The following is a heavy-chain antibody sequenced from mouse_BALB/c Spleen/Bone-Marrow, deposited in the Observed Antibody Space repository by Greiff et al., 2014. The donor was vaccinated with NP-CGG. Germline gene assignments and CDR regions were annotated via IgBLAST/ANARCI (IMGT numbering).Heavy chain of an antibody. D-gene: IGHD1-1*01. CDR3: ARGSNYYAMNY. CDR1: GYSITSDYA. V-gene: IGHV3-2*02. J-gene: IGHJ4*01. Sequence: VQLQQPGPGLVKPSQSLSLTCTVTGYSITSDYAWNWIRQFPGNKLGWMGYISYSGNTTYNPSLKSRISITRDTSKNQFFLQLNSVTAEDTATYYCARGSNYYAMNYWGQGTSVTVSS. CDR2: ISYSGNT.